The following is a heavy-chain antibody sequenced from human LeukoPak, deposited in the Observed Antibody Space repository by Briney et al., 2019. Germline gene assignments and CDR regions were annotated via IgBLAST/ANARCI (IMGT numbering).Heavy chain of an antibody. CDR1: GGSISSSSYY. V-gene: IGHV4-39*01. D-gene: IGHD3-22*01. CDR2: IYYSGST. Sequence: SETLSLTCTVSGGSISSSSYYWGWIRQPPGKGLEWIGSIYYSGSTYYNPSLKSRVTISVDTSKNQFSLKLSSVTAADTAVYYCARTRPGAYYDSSGYYCFDYWGQGTLVTVSS. CDR3: ARTRPGAYYDSSGYYCFDY. J-gene: IGHJ4*02.